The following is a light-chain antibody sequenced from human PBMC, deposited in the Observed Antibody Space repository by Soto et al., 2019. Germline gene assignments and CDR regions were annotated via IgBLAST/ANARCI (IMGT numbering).Light chain of an antibody. CDR2: LGS. V-gene: IGKV2-28*01. Sequence: DIVMTQSPLSLSVTPGEPASISCRSSQSLLHTNAYNYLDWYLQKPGQSPQLLIYLGSNRASGAPDRFSGSGSGTDFTLKISRVEAEDVGVYYCMQALQTPLTFGGGTKVEIK. CDR1: QSLLHTNAYNY. J-gene: IGKJ4*01. CDR3: MQALQTPLT.